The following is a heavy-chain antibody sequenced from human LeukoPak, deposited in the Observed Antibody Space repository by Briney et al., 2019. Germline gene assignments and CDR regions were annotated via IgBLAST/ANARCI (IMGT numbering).Heavy chain of an antibody. J-gene: IGHJ4*02. CDR2: IGISSGNT. Sequence: GGSLRLSCAASGFPFNDYSMNWVRQAPGNGLEWISYIGISSGNTKYADSVKGRFTISGDNAKNSLYLQMNNLRVEDTAVYYCARDHNYAFDNWGQGTLVTVSS. CDR3: ARDHNYAFDN. D-gene: IGHD1-1*01. CDR1: GFPFNDYS. V-gene: IGHV3-48*04.